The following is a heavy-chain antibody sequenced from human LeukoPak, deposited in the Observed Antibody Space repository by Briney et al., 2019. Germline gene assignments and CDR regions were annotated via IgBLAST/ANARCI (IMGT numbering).Heavy chain of an antibody. D-gene: IGHD6-19*01. V-gene: IGHV4-34*01. Sequence: PSETLSLTCTVSGGSISSYYWSWIRQPPGKGLEWIGEINHSGSTNYNPSLKSRVTISVDTSKNQFSLKLSSVTAADTAVYYCARVGSSGWYGWFDPWGQGTLVTVSS. J-gene: IGHJ5*02. CDR1: GGSISSYY. CDR2: INHSGST. CDR3: ARVGSSGWYGWFDP.